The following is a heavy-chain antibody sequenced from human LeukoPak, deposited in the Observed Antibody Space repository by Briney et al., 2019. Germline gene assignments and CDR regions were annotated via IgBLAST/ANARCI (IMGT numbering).Heavy chain of an antibody. CDR2: IYTSGST. CDR1: GGSISSSSSY. CDR3: AGEKLEYGSGNDYFDY. J-gene: IGHJ4*02. D-gene: IGHD3-10*01. V-gene: IGHV4-61*02. Sequence: SQTLSLTCTVSGGSISSSSSYCNWIRQPAGKGLEWIGRIYTSGSTNYNPSLKSRVTISVDTSKNQFSLKLSSVTAADTAVYYWAGEKLEYGSGNDYFDYWGQGTLVTVSS.